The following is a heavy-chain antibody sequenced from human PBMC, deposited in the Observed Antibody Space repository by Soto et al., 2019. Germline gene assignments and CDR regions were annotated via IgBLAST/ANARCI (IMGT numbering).Heavy chain of an antibody. J-gene: IGHJ4*02. V-gene: IGHV5-10-1*01. CDR2: IDPSDSRT. CDR1: GYSFAGYW. Sequence: GESLKISCKGSGYSFAGYWITWVRQKPGKGLEWMGRIDPSDSRTYYSPSFRGHVTISVTKSITTVFLQWSSLRASDTAMYYCARGGVSTRTFDYWGQGTPVTVSS. CDR3: ARGGVSTRTFDY. D-gene: IGHD3-3*01.